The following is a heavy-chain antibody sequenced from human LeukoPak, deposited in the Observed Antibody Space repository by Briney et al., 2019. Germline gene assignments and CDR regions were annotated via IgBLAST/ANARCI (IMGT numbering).Heavy chain of an antibody. CDR3: ARVAPRRYCSSTSCYTEYYYYYYMDV. CDR1: GGSISSYY. Sequence: SETLSLTCTVSGGSISSYYWSWIRQPAGKGLEWIGRIYTSGSTNYNPSLKSRVTMSVDTSKNQFSLKLSSVTAADTAVYYCARVAPRRYCSSTSCYTEYYYYYYMDVWGKGTTVTVSS. V-gene: IGHV4-4*07. J-gene: IGHJ6*03. CDR2: IYTSGST. D-gene: IGHD2-2*02.